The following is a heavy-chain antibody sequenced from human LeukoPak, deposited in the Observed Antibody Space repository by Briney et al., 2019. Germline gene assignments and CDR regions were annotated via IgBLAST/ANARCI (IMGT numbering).Heavy chain of an antibody. D-gene: IGHD3-22*01. J-gene: IGHJ4*02. CDR2: ITRGVGST. CDR1: GFTFSIYD. V-gene: IGHV3-23*01. CDR3: AKAPWGSYDSSGYFNY. Sequence: QPGGSLRLSCAASGFTFSIYDLSWVRQAPGKGLECVSAITRGVGSTYYADSVKGRFTISRDNSKNTLYLQMNNLRVDDTAVYYCAKAPWGSYDSSGYFNYWGQGTLVTVSS.